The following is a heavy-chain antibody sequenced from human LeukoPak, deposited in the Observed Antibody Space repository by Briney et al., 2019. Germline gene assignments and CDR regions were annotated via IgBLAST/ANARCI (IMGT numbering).Heavy chain of an antibody. CDR3: ARGARRITIFGVPIGDWFDP. CDR1: GYTFTSYG. V-gene: IGHV1-18*01. CDR2: ISAYNGNT. J-gene: IGHJ5*02. Sequence: ASVKLSCKASGYTFTSYGISWVRQAPGQGLEWMGWISAYNGNTNYAQKLQGRVTMTTDTSTSTAYMELRSLRSDDTAVYYCARGARRITIFGVPIGDWFDPWGQGTLVTVSS. D-gene: IGHD3-3*01.